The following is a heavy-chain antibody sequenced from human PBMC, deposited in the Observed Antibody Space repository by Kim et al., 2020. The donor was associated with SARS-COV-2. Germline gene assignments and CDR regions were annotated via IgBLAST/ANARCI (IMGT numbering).Heavy chain of an antibody. CDR3: ASYPEVDY. V-gene: IGHV3-66*01. J-gene: IGHJ4*02. CDR2: GGST. D-gene: IGHD3-16*02. Sequence: GGSTYYADSVKGRFTISRDNSKNTLYLQMTSLRAEDTAVYYCASYPEVDYWGQGTLVTVSS.